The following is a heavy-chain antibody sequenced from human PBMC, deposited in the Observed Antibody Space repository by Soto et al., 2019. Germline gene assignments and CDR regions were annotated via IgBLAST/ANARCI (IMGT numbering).Heavy chain of an antibody. V-gene: IGHV3-33*01. CDR2: IWYDGSNK. J-gene: IGHJ6*02. CDR1: GFTFSSYG. D-gene: IGHD3-22*01. Sequence: PGGSLRLSCAASGFTFSSYGMHWVRQAPGKGLEWVAVIWYDGSNKYYADSVKGRFTISRDNSKNTLYLQMNSLRAEDTAVYYCARDSNYDSSGYYTFGGYGTDVWGQGTTVTVSS. CDR3: ARDSNYDSSGYYTFGGYGTDV.